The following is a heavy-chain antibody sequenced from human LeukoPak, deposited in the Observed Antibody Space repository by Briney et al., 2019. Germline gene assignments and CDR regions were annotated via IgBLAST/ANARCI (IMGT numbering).Heavy chain of an antibody. D-gene: IGHD2-2*01. V-gene: IGHV4-34*01. CDR1: GGSFSGYY. J-gene: IGHJ5*02. Sequence: SQTLSLTCAVYGGSFSGYYWSWIRQPPGKGLEWIGEINHSGSTNYNPSLKSRVTISVDTSKNQFSLKLSSVTAADTAVYYCARGGRNVVVPAATYNWFDPWGQGTLVTVSS. CDR3: ARGGRNVVVPAATYNWFDP. CDR2: INHSGST.